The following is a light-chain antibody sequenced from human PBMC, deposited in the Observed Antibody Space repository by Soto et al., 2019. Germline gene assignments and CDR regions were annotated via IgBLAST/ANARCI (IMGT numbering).Light chain of an antibody. V-gene: IGKV3D-20*01. CDR1: QRISNNY. Sequence: EIVLTQSPATLSLSPGESATLSCGASQRISNNYLAWYQQKPGLAPRLLIYDASSRATGIPDRFTGSGSGTDFTLTISRLEPEDFATYYCQKYGNTPLTFGGGTKV. J-gene: IGKJ4*01. CDR3: QKYGNTPLT. CDR2: DAS.